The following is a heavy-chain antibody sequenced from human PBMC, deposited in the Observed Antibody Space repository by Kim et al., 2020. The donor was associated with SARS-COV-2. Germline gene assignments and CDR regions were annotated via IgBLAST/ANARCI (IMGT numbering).Heavy chain of an antibody. Sequence: SETLSLTCAVYGGSFSGYYWSWIRQPPGKGLEWIGEINHSGSTNYNPSLKSRVTISVDTSKNQFSLKLSSVTAADTAVYYCARGRRTPWLGSGSYYIPFCFDYWGQGTLVTVSS. D-gene: IGHD3-10*01. CDR1: GGSFSGYY. CDR3: ARGRRTPWLGSGSYYIPFCFDY. CDR2: INHSGST. V-gene: IGHV4-34*01. J-gene: IGHJ4*02.